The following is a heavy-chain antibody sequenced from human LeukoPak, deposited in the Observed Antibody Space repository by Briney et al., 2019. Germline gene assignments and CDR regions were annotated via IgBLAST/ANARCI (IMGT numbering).Heavy chain of an antibody. J-gene: IGHJ5*02. CDR3: ARVGHNWNDVNWFDP. CDR1: GGTFSSYA. CDR2: IIPIFGTA. Sequence: SVKVSCKASGGTFSSYAISWVRQAPGQGLEWMGGIIPIFGTADHAQKFQGRVTITTDESTSTAYMELSSLRSEDTAVYYCARVGHNWNDVNWFDPWGQGTLVTVSS. D-gene: IGHD1-20*01. V-gene: IGHV1-69*05.